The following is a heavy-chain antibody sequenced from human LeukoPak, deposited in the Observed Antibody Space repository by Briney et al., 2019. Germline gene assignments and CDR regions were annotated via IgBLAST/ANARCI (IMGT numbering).Heavy chain of an antibody. V-gene: IGHV4-39*01. J-gene: IGHJ4*02. Sequence: SETLSLTCTVSGGSISSSSYYWGWIRQPPGKGLEWIGSIYYSGSTYYNPSLKSRVTISVDTSNSQFSLRLTSVTAADTAVYYCARHVRFLEWLSSYYFDYWGRGTLVTVSS. CDR3: ARHVRFLEWLSSYYFDY. CDR2: IYYSGST. D-gene: IGHD3-3*01. CDR1: GGSISSSSYY.